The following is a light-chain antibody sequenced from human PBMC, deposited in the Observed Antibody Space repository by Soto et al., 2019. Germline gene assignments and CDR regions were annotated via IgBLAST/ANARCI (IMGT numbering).Light chain of an antibody. Sequence: DIQMTQSPSTLSASVGDRVTITCRASQSISSWLTWYQQKPGKAPKLLIFDASSLESGVPSRFSGRGSGTEFTLTISSLQPDDFATYCCQQYNSYWTFGQGTQVEIK. CDR3: QQYNSYWT. V-gene: IGKV1-5*01. CDR1: QSISSW. CDR2: DAS. J-gene: IGKJ1*01.